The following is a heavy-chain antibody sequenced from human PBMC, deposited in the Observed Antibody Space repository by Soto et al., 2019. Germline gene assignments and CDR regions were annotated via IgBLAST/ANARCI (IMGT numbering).Heavy chain of an antibody. V-gene: IGHV3-7*03. CDR1: GFTFSSYW. J-gene: IGHJ6*02. CDR2: IKQDGSEK. D-gene: IGHD2-15*01. CDR3: ASDGYSSGGSCYYYYYGMDV. Sequence: GGSLRLSCAASGFTFSSYWMSWVRQAPGKGLEWVANIKQDGSEKCYVDSVKGRFTISRDNAKNSLYLQMNSLRAEDTAVYYCASDGYSSGGSCYYYYYGMDVWGQGTTVTVYS.